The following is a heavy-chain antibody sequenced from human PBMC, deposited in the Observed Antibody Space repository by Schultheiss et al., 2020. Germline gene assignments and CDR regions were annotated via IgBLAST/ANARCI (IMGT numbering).Heavy chain of an antibody. Sequence: SETLSLRCAVYGGSFSGYYWSWLRQSPGKGLEWIGEINHSGTTNYKASLKSRVTISVDTSKNQFSLRLDSVTAADTAVYYCARAYSSGWYEGFDYWGQGTLVTVSS. V-gene: IGHV4-34*01. CDR1: GGSFSGYY. J-gene: IGHJ4*02. CDR3: ARAYSSGWYEGFDY. D-gene: IGHD6-19*01. CDR2: INHSGTT.